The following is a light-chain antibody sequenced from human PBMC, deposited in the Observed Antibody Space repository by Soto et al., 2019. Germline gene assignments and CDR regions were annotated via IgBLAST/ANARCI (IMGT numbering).Light chain of an antibody. CDR3: QQYANSPLT. CDR2: GAS. Sequence: EIVLTQSPVTLSLSPGERATLSCRASQSVGNNYLAWFQHKPGQAPRLLIYGASSRATGIPDRFSGSGSGTDFTLTIIRLEPEDFTVYYCQQYANSPLTFGQGTKVEIK. CDR1: QSVGNNY. V-gene: IGKV3-20*01. J-gene: IGKJ1*01.